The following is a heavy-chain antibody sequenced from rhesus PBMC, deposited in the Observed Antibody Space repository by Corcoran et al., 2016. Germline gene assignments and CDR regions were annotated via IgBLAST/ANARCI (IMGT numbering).Heavy chain of an antibody. CDR3: AREVGSNHFDY. CDR1: GFTFSSYA. V-gene: IGHV3-72*01. D-gene: IGHD6-19*01. CDR2: IGPCGET. J-gene: IGHJ4*01. Sequence: EVQLVESGGGLVQPGGSLRLSCAASGFTFSSYAMQWVHQAPGKGLEWVSAIGPCGETYYADAVKGRFTISRENAKNSLYLQMNSLRAEDTAVYYCAREVGSNHFDYWGQGVLVTVSS.